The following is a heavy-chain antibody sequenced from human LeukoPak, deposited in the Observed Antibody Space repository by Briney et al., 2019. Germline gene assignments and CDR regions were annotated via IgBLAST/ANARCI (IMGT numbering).Heavy chain of an antibody. D-gene: IGHD3-22*01. CDR2: ISYAGSNR. Sequence: GGSLRLSCAASGFTFTSYGMHWVRQAPGKGLEGMAGISYAGSNRYYADSVRGRFNISRDNSKNTVYLRVNSLRAEDTAVYYCAKAMVYYYDSSSYGYHFDYWGPGTLVTVSS. CDR3: AKAMVYYYDSSSYGYHFDY. V-gene: IGHV3-30*18. CDR1: GFTFTSYG. J-gene: IGHJ4*02.